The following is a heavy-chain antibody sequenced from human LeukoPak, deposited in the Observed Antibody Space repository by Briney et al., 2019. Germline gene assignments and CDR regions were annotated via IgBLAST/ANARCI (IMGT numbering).Heavy chain of an antibody. D-gene: IGHD3-22*01. CDR3: ARVGNYYGSRPFDY. V-gene: IGHV4-39*07. Sequence: SETLSLTCTVSGGSISSSSYYSGWIRQPPGKGLEWIGSIYYSGSTYYNPSLKSRVTISVDTSKNQFSLKLSSVTAADTAVYYCARVGNYYGSRPFDYWGQGTLVTVSS. CDR1: GGSISSSSYY. J-gene: IGHJ4*02. CDR2: IYYSGST.